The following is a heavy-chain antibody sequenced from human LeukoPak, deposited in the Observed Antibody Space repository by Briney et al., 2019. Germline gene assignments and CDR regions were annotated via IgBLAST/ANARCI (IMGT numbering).Heavy chain of an antibody. CDR2: IYYTGRT. CDR1: GGSISSSAYH. Sequence: SETLSLTCSVSGGSISSSAYHWSWFRQHPGKGLEWIGYIYYTGRTYYSPSLKSRVTISLDTSKNQFSLNLSSLTAADTAVYYCASGEFSHGLQVDYWGQGTLVAVSS. D-gene: IGHD3/OR15-3a*01. CDR3: ASGEFSHGLQVDY. J-gene: IGHJ4*02. V-gene: IGHV4-31*03.